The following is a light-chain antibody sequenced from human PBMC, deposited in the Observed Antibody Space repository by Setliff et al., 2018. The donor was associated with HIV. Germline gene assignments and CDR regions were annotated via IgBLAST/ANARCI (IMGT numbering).Light chain of an antibody. CDR1: SNDIGSSDY. Sequence: QSALTQPASVSGSPGQSITISCSGTSNDIGSSDYVSWYQQHPGKSPKLILYHVSNRPSGVSHRFSGFKSGHTASLTISGLQADDEADYYCSSSTSDTSDVFGTGTKVTVL. J-gene: IGLJ1*01. CDR2: HVS. V-gene: IGLV2-14*03. CDR3: SSSTSDTSDV.